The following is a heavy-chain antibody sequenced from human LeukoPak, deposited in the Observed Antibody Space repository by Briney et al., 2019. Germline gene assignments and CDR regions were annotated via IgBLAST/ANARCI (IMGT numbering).Heavy chain of an antibody. V-gene: IGHV5-51*01. Sequence: GESLKISGKGSGYSFTTHWLAWVRQMPGKGLEWMGIIYPGDSDTRYSPSFQGQVTISADKSISTASLQWSSPKASDSAIYYCARHVTGASARGAFDICGQGTMVTVSS. J-gene: IGHJ3*02. CDR2: IYPGDSDT. CDR1: GYSFTTHW. CDR3: ARHVTGASARGAFDI. D-gene: IGHD4/OR15-4a*01.